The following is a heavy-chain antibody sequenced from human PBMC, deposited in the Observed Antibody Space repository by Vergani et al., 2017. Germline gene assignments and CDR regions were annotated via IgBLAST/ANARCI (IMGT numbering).Heavy chain of an antibody. V-gene: IGHV1-18*01. CDR3: ARLDCGGDCRIYYYYYYMDV. CDR2: ISAYNGNT. Sequence: QVQLVQSGAEVKKPGASVKVSCKASGYTFTSYGISWVRQAPGQGLEWMGWISAYNGNTNYAQKRQGRVTMTTDTSTSTAYMGLRSLRSDDTAVYYCARLDCGGDCRIYYYYYYMDVWGKGTTVTVSS. J-gene: IGHJ6*03. D-gene: IGHD2-21*01. CDR1: GYTFTSYG.